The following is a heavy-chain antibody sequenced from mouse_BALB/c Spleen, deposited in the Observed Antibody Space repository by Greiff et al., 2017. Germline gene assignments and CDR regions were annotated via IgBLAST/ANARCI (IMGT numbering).Heavy chain of an antibody. CDR1: GYTFTSYT. V-gene: IGHV1-4*01. D-gene: IGHD3-1*01. Sequence: VQLQQSGAELARPGASVKMSCKASGYTFTSYTMHWVKQRPGQGLEWIGYINPSSGYTNYNQKFKDKATLTADKSSSTAYMQLSSLTSEDSAVYYCASQLGLQGAMDYWGQGTSVTVSS. J-gene: IGHJ4*01. CDR2: INPSSGYT. CDR3: ASQLGLQGAMDY.